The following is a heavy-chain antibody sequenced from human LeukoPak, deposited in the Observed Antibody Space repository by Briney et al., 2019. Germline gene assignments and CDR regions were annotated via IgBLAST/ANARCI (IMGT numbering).Heavy chain of an antibody. CDR2: ISSSSTAI. CDR1: GFTFSSYS. CDR3: ARVPYSTGTYDY. Sequence: SGGSLRLSCAASGFTFSSYSMNWVRQAPGKGLEWVSYISSSSTAIYYADSVKGRFTISRDNAKNSLYLQMNSLRDGDMAVYYCARVPYSTGTYDYWGQGTLVIVSS. J-gene: IGHJ4*02. D-gene: IGHD6-19*01. V-gene: IGHV3-48*02.